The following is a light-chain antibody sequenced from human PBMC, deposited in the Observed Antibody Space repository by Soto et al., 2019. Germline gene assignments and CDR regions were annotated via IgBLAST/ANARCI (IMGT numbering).Light chain of an antibody. V-gene: IGKV3-20*01. CDR3: QQYGISSHT. Sequence: EVVLTQSPGTRSLSPGERATLSCRASQSISSSYLAWYQQRPGQAPRLLIHGASSRATGIPDRFSGSGSGTDFTLTISRLEPEDFAVYYCQQYGISSHTFGQGTKLEIK. CDR1: QSISSSY. J-gene: IGKJ2*01. CDR2: GAS.